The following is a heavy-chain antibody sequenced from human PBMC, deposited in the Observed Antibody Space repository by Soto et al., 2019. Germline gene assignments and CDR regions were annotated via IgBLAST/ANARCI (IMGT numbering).Heavy chain of an antibody. D-gene: IGHD6-13*01. J-gene: IGHJ2*01. CDR2: MNPNSGKT. CDR3: ARRGFSSSWGYWYFDL. Sequence: QVQLVQSGAEVKNPGASVKVSCKASGYTFTSYDINWVRQATGQGLEWMGWMNPNSGKTGYAQKFQGRVTMTRNTSISTAYMELSSLRSEDTAVYFCARRGFSSSWGYWYFDLWGRGTLVTVSS. V-gene: IGHV1-8*01. CDR1: GYTFTSYD.